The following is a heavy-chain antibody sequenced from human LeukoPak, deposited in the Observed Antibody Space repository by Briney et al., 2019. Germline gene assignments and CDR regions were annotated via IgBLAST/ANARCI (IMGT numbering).Heavy chain of an antibody. J-gene: IGHJ4*02. CDR2: IYYSGST. CDR3: ARAGIYDSSGYSYRFFDY. CDR1: GGSISSGGYY. V-gene: IGHV4-31*03. Sequence: PSETLSLTCTVSGGSISSGGYYWSWIRQHPGKGLEWIGYIYYSGSTYYNPSLKSRVTISVDTSKNQFSLKLSSVTAADTAVYYCARAGIYDSSGYSYRFFDYWGPGTLVTVSS. D-gene: IGHD3-22*01.